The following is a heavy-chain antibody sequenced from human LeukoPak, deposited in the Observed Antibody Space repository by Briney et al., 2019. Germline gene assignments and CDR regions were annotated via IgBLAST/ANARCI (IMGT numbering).Heavy chain of an antibody. CDR1: GYTFTSYS. D-gene: IGHD2-2*01. J-gene: IGHJ5*02. Sequence: ASVKVPCKASGYTFTSYSMYWVRQAPGQRLEWMGWINAGNGNTKYSQEFQGRVTITRDTSASTAYMELSSLRSEDMAVYYCARAFGTIVVVPADIENWFDPWGQGTLVTVSS. V-gene: IGHV1-3*03. CDR2: INAGNGNT. CDR3: ARAFGTIVVVPADIENWFDP.